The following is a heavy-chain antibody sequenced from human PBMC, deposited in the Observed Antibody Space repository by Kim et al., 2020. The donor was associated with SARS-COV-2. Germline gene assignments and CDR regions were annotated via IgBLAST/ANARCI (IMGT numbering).Heavy chain of an antibody. J-gene: IGHJ6*02. CDR2: ISYDGSNK. CDR3: ARQYYYGSGSYYIGSKYYYYYGMDV. V-gene: IGHV3-30*04. CDR1: GFTFSSYA. Sequence: GGSLRLSCAASGFTFSSYAMHWVRQAPGKGLEWVAVISYDGSNKYYADSVKGRFTISRDNSKNTLYLQMNSLRAEDTAVYYCARQYYYGSGSYYIGSKYYYYYGMDVWGQGTTVTVSS. D-gene: IGHD3-10*01.